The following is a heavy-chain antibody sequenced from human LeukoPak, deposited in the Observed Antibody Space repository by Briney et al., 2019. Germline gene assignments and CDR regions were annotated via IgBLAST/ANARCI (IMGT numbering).Heavy chain of an antibody. V-gene: IGHV1-46*01. D-gene: IGHD2-15*01. CDR3: ARGGNCSGGSCYFDY. J-gene: IGHJ4*02. CDR1: GYTFTSYY. Sequence: ASVKVSCKASGYTFTSYYMHWVRQAPGQRLEWMGIINPSGGSTIYAQKFQGRVTMTRDTSTSTVYMELSSLRSEDTAVYYCARGGNCSGGSCYFDYWGQGTLVTVSS. CDR2: INPSGGST.